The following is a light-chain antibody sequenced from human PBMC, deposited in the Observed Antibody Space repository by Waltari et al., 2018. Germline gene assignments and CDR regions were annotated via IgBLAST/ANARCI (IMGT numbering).Light chain of an antibody. J-gene: IGLJ3*02. V-gene: IGLV2-14*03. CDR1: RSDIGGYNY. CDR3: SSYTSSSTWV. Sequence: QSALTQPASVSGSPGQAITISCTGTRSDIGGYNYVSWYQKYPGKAPKLTIYDVSKRPSGVSNRFSGSKSGNTASLTISGLQADDEADYYCSSYTSSSTWVFGGGTKMTVL. CDR2: DVS.